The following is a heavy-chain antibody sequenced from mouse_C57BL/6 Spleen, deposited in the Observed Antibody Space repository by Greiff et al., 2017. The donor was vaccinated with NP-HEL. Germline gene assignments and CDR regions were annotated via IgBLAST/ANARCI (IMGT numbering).Heavy chain of an antibody. D-gene: IGHD2-2*01. CDR1: GYTFTSYW. CDR3: ARKFYGYDYAMDY. Sequence: VKLQQPGAELVKPGASVKMSCKASGYTFTSYWITWVKQRPGQGLEWIGDIYPGSGSTNYNEKFKSKATLTVDTSSSTAYMQLSSLTSEDSAVYYCARKFYGYDYAMDYWGQGTSVTVSS. V-gene: IGHV1-55*01. J-gene: IGHJ4*01. CDR2: IYPGSGST.